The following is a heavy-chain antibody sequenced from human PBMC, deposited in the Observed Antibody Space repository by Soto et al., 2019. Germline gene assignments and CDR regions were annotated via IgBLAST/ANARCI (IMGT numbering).Heavy chain of an antibody. D-gene: IGHD2-15*01. Sequence: GASGKVSCKVSGNTLTELSMHWVRQAPGKGLEGKGGFDPEDGETIYAQKFQGRVTMTEDTSTDTAYMELSSLRSEDTAVYYCATGIVVVVAATQMTTVISDYWGQGTLVTVSS. CDR1: GNTLTELS. CDR2: FDPEDGET. V-gene: IGHV1-24*01. CDR3: ATGIVVVVAATQMTTVISDY. J-gene: IGHJ4*02.